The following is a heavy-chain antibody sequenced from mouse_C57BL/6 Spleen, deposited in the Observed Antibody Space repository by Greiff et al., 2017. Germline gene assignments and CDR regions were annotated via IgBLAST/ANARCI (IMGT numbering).Heavy chain of an antibody. CDR3: AKIYYDYHYAMDY. J-gene: IGHJ4*01. CDR2: IWRGGST. D-gene: IGHD2-4*01. V-gene: IGHV2-5*01. Sequence: VKLMESGPGLVQPSQSLSITCTVSGFSLTSYGVHWVRQSPGKGLEWLGVIWRGGSTDYTAAFMSRLSITKDNSKRQVFFKMNSLQADDTAIYYCAKIYYDYHYAMDYWGQGTSVTGSS. CDR1: GFSLTSYG.